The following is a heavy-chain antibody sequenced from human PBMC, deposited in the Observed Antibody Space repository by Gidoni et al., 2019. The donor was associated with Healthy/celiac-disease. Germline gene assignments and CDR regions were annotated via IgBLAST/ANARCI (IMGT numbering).Heavy chain of an antibody. D-gene: IGHD6-6*01. Sequence: QVQLQESGPGLVKPSETLSLTCTVSGGSISSYYWSWIRQPPGKGLEWIGYICYSGSTNYNPSLKSRVTISVDTSKNQFSLKLSSVTAADTAVYYCARDEYSSSSGGYYYYGMDVWGQGTTVTVSS. CDR1: GGSISSYY. CDR3: ARDEYSSSSGGYYYYGMDV. V-gene: IGHV4-59*01. J-gene: IGHJ6*02. CDR2: ICYSGST.